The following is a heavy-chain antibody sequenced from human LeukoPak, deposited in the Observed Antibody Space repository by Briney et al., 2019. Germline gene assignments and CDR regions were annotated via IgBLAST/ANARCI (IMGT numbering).Heavy chain of an antibody. J-gene: IGHJ4*02. CDR2: ISGSGGST. Sequence: AGGSLRLSCAASGFTFSSYAMSWVRQAPGKGLEWVSAISGSGGSTYYADSVKGRFTISRDNSKNTLYLQMNSLRAEDTAVYYCARVVPAANYFDYWGQGTLVTVSS. V-gene: IGHV3-23*01. CDR1: GFTFSSYA. D-gene: IGHD2-2*01. CDR3: ARVVPAANYFDY.